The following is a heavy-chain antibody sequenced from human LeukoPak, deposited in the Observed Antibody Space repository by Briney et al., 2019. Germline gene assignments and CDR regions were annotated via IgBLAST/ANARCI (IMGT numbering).Heavy chain of an antibody. CDR1: GYTFTSYD. CDR2: MNPNSGNT. D-gene: IGHD6-19*01. J-gene: IGHJ4*02. Sequence: ASVKVSCKASGYTFTSYDINWVRQATGQGLEWMGWMNPNSGNTGYAQKVQGRVTMTRNTSISTAYMELSSLRSEDTAVYYCASFLGRGWSGGYYFDYWGQGTLVTVSS. V-gene: IGHV1-8*01. CDR3: ASFLGRGWSGGYYFDY.